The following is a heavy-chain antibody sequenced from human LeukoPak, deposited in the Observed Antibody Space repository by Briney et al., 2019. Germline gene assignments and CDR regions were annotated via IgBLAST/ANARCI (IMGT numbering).Heavy chain of an antibody. CDR1: GFTLSSFN. CDR3: ARGHYGMDV. CDR2: ISSSSSYI. V-gene: IGHV3-21*01. Sequence: GGSLRLSCAASGFTLSSFNMNWVRQAPGKGLEWVSSISSSSSYIYYADSVKGRFTVSRDNAKKSLYLQMNSLRGEDTAVYYCARGHYGMDVWGKGTTVTVSS. J-gene: IGHJ6*04.